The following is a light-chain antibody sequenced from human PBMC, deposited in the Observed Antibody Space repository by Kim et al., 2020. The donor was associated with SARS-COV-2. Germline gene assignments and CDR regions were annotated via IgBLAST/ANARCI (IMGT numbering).Light chain of an antibody. CDR2: DVT. J-gene: IGLJ1*01. V-gene: IGLV2-11*03. CDR3: CSYAGSYSYV. CDR1: NCDIGAYSH. Sequence: GQSVTISCSGTNCDIGAYSHVSWYRQHPDKAPTLLIYDVTQRPSGVPDRFSGSKSGNTASLTISGLQAEDEADYYCCSYAGSYSYVFGTGTKVTVL.